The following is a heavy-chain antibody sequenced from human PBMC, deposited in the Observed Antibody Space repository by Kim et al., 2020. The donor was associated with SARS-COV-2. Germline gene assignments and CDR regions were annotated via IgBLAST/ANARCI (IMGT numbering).Heavy chain of an antibody. V-gene: IGHV7-4-1*02. CDR2: INTNTGIP. D-gene: IGHD3-9*01. CDR1: GYTFTLYA. J-gene: IGHJ4*02. Sequence: ASVKVSCKTSGYTFTLYALNWVRQAPGQGLEWMGWINTNTGIPRYAQGFTGRFVFSADTSVNTAYLQITTLKAGDTAVYYCARVAGAGYSTYWGQGTLLTVSS. CDR3: ARVAGAGYSTY.